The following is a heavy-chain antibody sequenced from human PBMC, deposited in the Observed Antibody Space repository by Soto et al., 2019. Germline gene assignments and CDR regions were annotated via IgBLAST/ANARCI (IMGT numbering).Heavy chain of an antibody. CDR3: AESPRGYAYYCDY. J-gene: IGHJ4*02. CDR2: FYWDEDK. Sequence: QITLKESGPTLVKPTQTLTLTCTFSGFSLSTRGVAVGWFRQPPGNALEWLALFYWDEDKWYSPSLKTRLTITDVASKTQVVLTITNMEPVDTATDCCAESPRGYAYYCDYWGKGTLVTVSS. CDR1: GFSLSTRGVA. D-gene: IGHD5-12*01. V-gene: IGHV2-5*02.